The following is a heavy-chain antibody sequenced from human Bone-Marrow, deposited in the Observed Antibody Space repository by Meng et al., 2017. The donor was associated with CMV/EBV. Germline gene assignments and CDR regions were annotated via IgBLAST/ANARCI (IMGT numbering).Heavy chain of an antibody. J-gene: IGHJ4*02. V-gene: IGHV4-39*07. Sequence: SETLSLTCIVSGGSISRSSYYWGWIRQPPGKGLEWIGSIYYSGSTDYNPSLKSRVTISVDTSKNQFSLKLSSVNAADTAVYYCARGSQLFGYCSSTSCYLSYFDYWGQGTLVTVSS. CDR1: GGSISRSSYY. D-gene: IGHD2-2*03. CDR2: IYYSGST. CDR3: ARGSQLFGYCSSTSCYLSYFDY.